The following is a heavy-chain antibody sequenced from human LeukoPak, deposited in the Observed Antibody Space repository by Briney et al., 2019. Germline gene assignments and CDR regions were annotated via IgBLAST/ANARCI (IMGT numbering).Heavy chain of an antibody. CDR3: ARDLGSSTSSVFDP. D-gene: IGHD2-2*01. CDR2: ISSSSSYI. V-gene: IGHV3-21*01. J-gene: IGHJ5*02. Sequence: GGSLRLSCAASGLTFSSYSMNWVRQAPGKGLEWVSSISSSSSYIYYADSVKGRFTISRDNAKNSLYLQMNSLRAEDTAVYYCARDLGSSTSSVFDPWGQGTLVTVSS. CDR1: GLTFSSYS.